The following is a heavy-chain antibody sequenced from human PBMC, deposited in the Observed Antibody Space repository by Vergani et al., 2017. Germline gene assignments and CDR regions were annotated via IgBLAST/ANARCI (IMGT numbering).Heavy chain of an antibody. V-gene: IGHV3-30*18. D-gene: IGHD4-17*01. CDR2: ISHDGSNK. J-gene: IGHJ4*02. CDR1: GFIFSTYG. CDR3: ANSIGPYGDYYFDY. Sequence: QVQLVESGGGVVQPGRSLRLSCAGAGFIFSTYGMHWVRQAPGKGLEWVAVISHDGSNKYYGDSVKGRFTISRDNSKNTLYLQMNSLRAEDTAVYYCANSIGPYGDYYFDYWGQGTLVTVSS.